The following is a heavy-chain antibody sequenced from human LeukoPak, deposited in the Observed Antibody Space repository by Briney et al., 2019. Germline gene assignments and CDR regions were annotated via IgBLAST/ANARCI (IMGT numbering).Heavy chain of an antibody. Sequence: SSVKVSCKASGGTFSSYAISWVRQAPGQGLEWMGGIIPIFGTANYAQKFQGRVTITTDESTSTAYMELSSLRSEDTAVYYCARGVGYDSSGYPFHYYYYMDVWGKGTTVTVSS. V-gene: IGHV1-69*05. CDR3: ARGVGYDSSGYPFHYYYYMDV. D-gene: IGHD3-22*01. CDR2: IIPIFGTA. J-gene: IGHJ6*03. CDR1: GGTFSSYA.